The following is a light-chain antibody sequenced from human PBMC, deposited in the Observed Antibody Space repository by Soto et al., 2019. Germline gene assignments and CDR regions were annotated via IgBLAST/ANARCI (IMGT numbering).Light chain of an antibody. J-gene: IGLJ7*01. Sequence: QSALTQPPSASGSPGQSVTISCTGTSSDVGGYNDVSWYQHHPGKAPKVMIYEVTKRPSGVPDRFSGSKSGNTASLTVSGLQADDEADYYCSSYAGSNNVLFGGGTQLTV. V-gene: IGLV2-8*01. CDR3: SSYAGSNNVL. CDR2: EVT. CDR1: SSDVGGYND.